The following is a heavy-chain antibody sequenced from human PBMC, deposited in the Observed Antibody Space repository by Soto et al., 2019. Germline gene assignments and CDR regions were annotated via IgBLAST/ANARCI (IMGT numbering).Heavy chain of an antibody. CDR1: GGSISSGGYS. CDR2: IFHSGST. J-gene: IGHJ4*02. Sequence: SETLSLTCAVSGGSISSGGYSWSWLRQPPGKGLEWIGYIFHSGSTYYNPSLKSRVTISVDGSKNHFSLELSSVTAADTAVYYCASRHSSPYFDYWGQGTLVTVSS. V-gene: IGHV4-30-2*01. D-gene: IGHD6-13*01. CDR3: ASRHSSPYFDY.